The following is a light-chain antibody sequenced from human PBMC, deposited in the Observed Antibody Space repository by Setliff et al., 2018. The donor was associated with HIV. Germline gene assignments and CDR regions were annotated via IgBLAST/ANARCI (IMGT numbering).Light chain of an antibody. V-gene: IGLV2-11*01. Sequence: QSALTQPRSVSGSPGQSVTISCTGTSSDVGGYNYVSWYQQHPGKAPKLMIHDVSKRPSGVPDRFSGSKSGNTASLTISGLQTEDEADYYCSSYAITNTLPFGTGTKV. CDR2: DVS. CDR3: SSYAITNTLP. J-gene: IGLJ1*01. CDR1: SSDVGGYNY.